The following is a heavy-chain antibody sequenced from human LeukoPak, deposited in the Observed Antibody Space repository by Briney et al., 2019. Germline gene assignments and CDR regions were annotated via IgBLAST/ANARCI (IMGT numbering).Heavy chain of an antibody. CDR3: ARDLCSGGSCYPDYYYGMDV. Sequence: PGRSLRLSCAASGFTFSSYGMHWVRQAPGKGLEWVAVISYDGSNKYYADSVKGRFTISRDNSKNTLYLQMNSLRAEDTAVYYCARDLCSGGSCYPDYYYGMDVWGQGTTVTVSS. V-gene: IGHV3-30*03. J-gene: IGHJ6*02. D-gene: IGHD2-15*01. CDR1: GFTFSSYG. CDR2: ISYDGSNK.